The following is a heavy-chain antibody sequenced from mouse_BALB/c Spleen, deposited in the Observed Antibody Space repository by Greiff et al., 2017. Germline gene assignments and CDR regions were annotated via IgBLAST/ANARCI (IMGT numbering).Heavy chain of an antibody. D-gene: IGHD1-1*01. V-gene: IGHV2-6-7*01. Sequence: VMLVESGPGLVAPSQSLSITCTVSGFSLTGYGVNWVRQPPGKGLEWLGMIWGDGSTDYNSALKSRLSISKDNSKSQAFLKMHSLQTDDTARYYCARAPDYGRSQSCFDYWGQGTTLTVSS. J-gene: IGHJ2*01. CDR1: GFSLTGYG. CDR2: IWGDGST. CDR3: ARAPDYGRSQSCFDY.